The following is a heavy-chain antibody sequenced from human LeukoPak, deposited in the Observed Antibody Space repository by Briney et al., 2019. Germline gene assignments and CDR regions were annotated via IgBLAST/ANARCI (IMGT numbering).Heavy chain of an antibody. D-gene: IGHD1-14*01. J-gene: IGHJ4*02. Sequence: GGSLKLSCAASGFTFSGSAMHWVRQASGKGLEWVGRIRSKANSYATAYAASVKGRFTISRDDSKNTAYLQMNSLKTEDTAVYYCTRHGNPGDYWGQGTLVTVSS. CDR3: TRHGNPGDY. CDR1: GFTFSGSA. V-gene: IGHV3-73*01. CDR2: IRSKANSYAT.